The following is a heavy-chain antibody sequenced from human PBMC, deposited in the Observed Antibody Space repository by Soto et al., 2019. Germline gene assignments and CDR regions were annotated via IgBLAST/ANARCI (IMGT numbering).Heavy chain of an antibody. Sequence: QVQLVQSGAEVKTPGAPVRVSCKASGYTFTDYYMHWVRRAPGQGHEWMGWINDNSGATRYSQRFQGRVTLTRDTSISTAYMELSSLRSDDTAVYYCARDSAAAAGLSFDSWGQGTLVTVSS. D-gene: IGHD6-13*01. CDR2: INDNSGAT. J-gene: IGHJ4*02. CDR1: GYTFTDYY. V-gene: IGHV1-2*02. CDR3: ARDSAAAAGLSFDS.